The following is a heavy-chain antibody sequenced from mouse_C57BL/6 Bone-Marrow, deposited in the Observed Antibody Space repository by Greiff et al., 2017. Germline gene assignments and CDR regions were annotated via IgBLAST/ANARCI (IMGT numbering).Heavy chain of an antibody. D-gene: IGHD5-1*01. V-gene: IGHV1-47*01. J-gene: IGHJ2*01. Sequence: VKLQESGAELVKPGASVKMSCKASGYTFTTYPIEWMKQNHGKSLEWIGNFHPYNDDTKYNEKFKGNATLTVEKSSNTVYLELSRLTSDDSAVYYCARSSTFFYYFDYWGQGTTLTVSS. CDR2: FHPYNDDT. CDR1: GYTFTTYP. CDR3: ARSSTFFYYFDY.